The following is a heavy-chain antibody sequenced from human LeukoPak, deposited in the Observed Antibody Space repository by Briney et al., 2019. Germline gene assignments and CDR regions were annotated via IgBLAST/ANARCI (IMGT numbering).Heavy chain of an antibody. J-gene: IGHJ6*02. CDR2: ISAYNGNT. Sequence: ASVKVSCKASGYTFTSYGISWVRQAPGQGLEWMGWISAYNGNTNYAQKLQGRVTMTTDTSTSTAYMELRSLRSDDTAVYYCARYCSSTSCWKYAQYYYYYGMDVWGQGTTVTVSS. CDR3: ARYCSSTSCWKYAQYYYYYGMDV. D-gene: IGHD2-2*01. V-gene: IGHV1-18*01. CDR1: GYTFTSYG.